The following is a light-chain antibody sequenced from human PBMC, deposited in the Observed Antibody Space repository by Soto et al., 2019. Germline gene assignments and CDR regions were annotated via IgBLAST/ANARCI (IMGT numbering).Light chain of an antibody. CDR2: DAS. J-gene: IGKJ4*01. CDR1: QSVSSY. Sequence: EIVLTQSPATLSLSPGDRATLSCRASQSVSSYLAWYQQQPGQAPRLLIYDASNRATGIPARFSGSGSGTDFTLTISSLVAEDFAVYYCQQRGNRPPALTVGGGTKVEIK. V-gene: IGKV3-11*01. CDR3: QQRGNRPPALT.